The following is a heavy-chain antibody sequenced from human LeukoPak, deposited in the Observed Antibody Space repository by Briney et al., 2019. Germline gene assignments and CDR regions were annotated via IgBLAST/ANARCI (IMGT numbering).Heavy chain of an antibody. CDR2: ISSSGSTI. J-gene: IGHJ4*02. CDR3: ARDDNWSGFDY. Sequence: GGSLRLSCAASGFTFSSYEMNWVRQAPGKGLEWVSYISSSGSTIYYADSVKGRFTISRDNSKNTLYLQMNSLRAEDTAVYYCARDDNWSGFDYWGQGTLVTVSS. D-gene: IGHD1-1*01. V-gene: IGHV3-48*03. CDR1: GFTFSSYE.